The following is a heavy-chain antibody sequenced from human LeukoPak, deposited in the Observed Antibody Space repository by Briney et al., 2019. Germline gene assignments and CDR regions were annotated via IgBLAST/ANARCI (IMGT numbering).Heavy chain of an antibody. CDR2: IYYSGST. D-gene: IGHD6-19*01. J-gene: IGHJ4*02. Sequence: SETLSLTCTVSGGSISSYYWSWIRQPPGKGLEWIGYIYYSGSTNYNPSLKSRVTISVDTSKNQFSLKLSSVTAADTAVYYCARAVSGVRSGCYFDYWGQGTLVTVSS. CDR1: GGSISSYY. V-gene: IGHV4-59*01. CDR3: ARAVSGVRSGCYFDY.